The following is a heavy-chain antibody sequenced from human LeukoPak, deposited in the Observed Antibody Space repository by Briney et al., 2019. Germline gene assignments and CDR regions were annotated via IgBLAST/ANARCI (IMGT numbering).Heavy chain of an antibody. CDR3: ARERKSSSWSPGWFDP. V-gene: IGHV4-59*11. CDR1: GGSISSHY. CDR2: IYYSGRT. D-gene: IGHD6-13*01. J-gene: IGHJ5*02. Sequence: PSETLSLTCTVSGGSISSHYWSWIRQPPGKGLEWIGYIYYSGRTNYNPSLKSRVTISVDTSKSQFSLKLSSVTAADTAVYYCARERKSSSWSPGWFDPWGQGTLVTVSS.